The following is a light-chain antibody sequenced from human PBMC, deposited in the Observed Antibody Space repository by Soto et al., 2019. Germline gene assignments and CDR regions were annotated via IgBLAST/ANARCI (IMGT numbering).Light chain of an antibody. CDR1: QGISNF. J-gene: IGKJ3*01. CDR3: QKYKHAPFT. V-gene: IGKV1-27*01. CDR2: DAT. Sequence: DIQMTQSPSSLSASVGDRVTITCRASQGISNFLAWYQQKPGKVPKLLIYDATTLQSGVPSRFSGSGSGTDFTLTITRMQSEDFATDYCQKYKHAPFTVGPGTKVDV.